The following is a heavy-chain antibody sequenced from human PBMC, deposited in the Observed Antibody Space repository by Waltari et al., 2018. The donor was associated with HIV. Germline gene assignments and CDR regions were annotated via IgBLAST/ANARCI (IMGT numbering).Heavy chain of an antibody. D-gene: IGHD4-17*01. Sequence: QVQLVQSGSELKKPGASVKVSCKGSGYTFSTHAMNWVRQAPGEGLVGMGWIMTHTGSPASGEGFTGRLGVSLDTSGSTAYRQISRLKAEDTAVYYWARRARGSYGGADYWGQGTLVTVSS. J-gene: IGHJ4*02. CDR1: GYTFSTHA. CDR2: IMTHTGSP. CDR3: ARRARGSYGGADY. V-gene: IGHV7-4-1*02.